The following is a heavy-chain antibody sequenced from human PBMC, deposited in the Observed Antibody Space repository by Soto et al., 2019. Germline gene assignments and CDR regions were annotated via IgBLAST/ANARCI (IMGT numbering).Heavy chain of an antibody. CDR2: ISARGDKT. CDR1: GLSFSNYP. V-gene: IGHV3-23*01. D-gene: IGHD3-16*01. J-gene: IGHJ4*02. Sequence: GSLRLSCATSGLSFSNYPMTGVRQAPGKGLEWVSTISARGDKTYYAGSVKGRFTVSRDNSKNTLYLQMNTLGAEDAAIYYCINYDFNGNPNPGAFEHWGQGTPVTVSS. CDR3: INYDFNGNPNPGAFEH.